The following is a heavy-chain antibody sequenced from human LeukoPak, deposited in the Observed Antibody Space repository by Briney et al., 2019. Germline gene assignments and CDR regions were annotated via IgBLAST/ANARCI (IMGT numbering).Heavy chain of an antibody. V-gene: IGHV3-21*01. J-gene: IGHJ4*02. D-gene: IGHD6-13*01. CDR3: ARGSTSSSPLDY. CDR1: GFTFSSYS. CDR2: ITSSSSYI. Sequence: PGGSLRLSCAASGFTFSSYSMNWVRQAPGKGLEWVSSITSSSSYIYYADSVRGRFTISRDNAKNSLYLQMNSLRAEDTAVYYCARGSTSSSPLDYWGQGTWSPSPQ.